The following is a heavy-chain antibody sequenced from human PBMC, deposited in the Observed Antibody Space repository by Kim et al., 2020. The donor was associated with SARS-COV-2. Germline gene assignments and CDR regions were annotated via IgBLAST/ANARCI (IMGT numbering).Heavy chain of an antibody. J-gene: IGHJ6*02. CDR3: ARDRRVRGFSLDYDYTMDV. CDR1: GYTFATYG. CDR2: ISSYNDNR. D-gene: IGHD3-10*01. Sequence: ASVKVSCKASGYTFATYGITWVRQAPGQGLEWMGWISSYNDNRNYAQKFKGRLTMTTDTSTSRAYMELRSLRSDDTAVYYCARDRRVRGFSLDYDYTMDVWGQGTTVTVSS. V-gene: IGHV1-18*01.